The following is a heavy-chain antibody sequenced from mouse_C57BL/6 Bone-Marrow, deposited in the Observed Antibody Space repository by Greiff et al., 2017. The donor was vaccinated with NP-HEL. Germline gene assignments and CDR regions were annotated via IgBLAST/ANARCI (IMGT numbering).Heavy chain of an antibody. V-gene: IGHV1-82*01. D-gene: IGHD3-1*01. CDR2: IYPGDGDT. CDR3: ARSGPYYFDY. Sequence: VQLQQSGPELVKPGASVKISCKASGYAFSSSWMNWVKQRPGKGLEWIGRIYPGDGDTNYNGKFKGKATLTADKSSSTAYMQLSSLTSDDSTVYFFARSGPYYFDYWGQGTTLTVSS. J-gene: IGHJ2*01. CDR1: GYAFSSSW.